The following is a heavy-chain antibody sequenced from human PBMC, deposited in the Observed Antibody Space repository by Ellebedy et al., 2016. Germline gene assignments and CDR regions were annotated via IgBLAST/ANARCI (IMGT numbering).Heavy chain of an antibody. D-gene: IGHD3-10*01. CDR1: GFTFSSYA. Sequence: GGSLRLSXAASGFTFSSYAMSWVRQAPGKGLEWVSAISGSGGSTYYADSVKGRFTISRDNSKNTLYLQMNSLRAEDTAVYYCAKDMALFGELSGDYFDYWGQGTLVTVSS. CDR3: AKDMALFGELSGDYFDY. V-gene: IGHV3-23*01. CDR2: ISGSGGST. J-gene: IGHJ4*02.